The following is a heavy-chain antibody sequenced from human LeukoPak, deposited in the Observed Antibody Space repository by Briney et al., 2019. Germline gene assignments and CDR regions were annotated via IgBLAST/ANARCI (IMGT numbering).Heavy chain of an antibody. CDR2: IFYSGST. V-gene: IGHV4-59*01. Sequence: PSETLSLTCTVSGGSISGYYWSWIRQPPGKGLEWIGYIFYSGSTNYNPSLKSRVTISVDTSKNQFSLKLSSVTAADTAVYYCARGEWDLLFDYWGQGTLVTVFS. D-gene: IGHD1-26*01. CDR1: GGSISGYY. CDR3: ARGEWDLLFDY. J-gene: IGHJ4*02.